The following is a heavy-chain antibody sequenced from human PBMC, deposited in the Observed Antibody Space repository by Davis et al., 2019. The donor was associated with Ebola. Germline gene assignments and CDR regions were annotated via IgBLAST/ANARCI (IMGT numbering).Heavy chain of an antibody. CDR3: ARAVEMYDAFDI. Sequence: ASVKVSCKASGYTFTGYYMHWVRHAPGQGLEWMGWINPNSGGTNYAQKFQGRVTMTRDTSISTAYMELSRLRSDDTAVYYCARAVEMYDAFDIWGQGTMVTVSS. CDR1: GYTFTGYY. D-gene: IGHD5-24*01. V-gene: IGHV1-2*02. J-gene: IGHJ3*02. CDR2: INPNSGGT.